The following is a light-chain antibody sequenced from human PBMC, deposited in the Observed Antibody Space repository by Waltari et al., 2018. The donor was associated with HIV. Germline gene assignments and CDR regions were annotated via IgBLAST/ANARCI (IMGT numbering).Light chain of an antibody. CDR2: GNT. CDR1: SSNIGAGYG. V-gene: IGLV1-40*01. J-gene: IGLJ2*01. CDR3: QSYDSSLSVVV. Sequence: QSVLTQPPSVSGAPGQRVTISCTGSSSNIGAGYGVHWYQQLPGTAPKLLIYGNTKRPSGIPDRFSGSKSDTSASLAITGLQAEDEADYYCQSYDSSLSVVVFGGGTKLTVL.